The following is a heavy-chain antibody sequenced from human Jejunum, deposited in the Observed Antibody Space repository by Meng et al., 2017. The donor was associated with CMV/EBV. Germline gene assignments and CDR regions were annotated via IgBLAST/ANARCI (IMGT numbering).Heavy chain of an antibody. V-gene: IGHV3-43*01. Sequence: ASGFDVEDYTMPWVRQAPGKSLEWVSLISWDGGDTLYADSVRGRFTISRDNSKNSLYLHMSSLRADDTAFYYCATIGGLQAFDFWGQGTMVTVSS. CDR3: ATIGGLQAFDF. D-gene: IGHD3-16*01. J-gene: IGHJ3*01. CDR2: ISWDGGDT. CDR1: GFDVEDYT.